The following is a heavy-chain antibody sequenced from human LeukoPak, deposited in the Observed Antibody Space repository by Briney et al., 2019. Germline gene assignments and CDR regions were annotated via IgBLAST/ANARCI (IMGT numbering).Heavy chain of an antibody. J-gene: IGHJ4*02. CDR3: AKDVKYNWNYIDY. Sequence: GGSLRLSCAASGFTFSGSAIHWVRQASGKGLEWVGRIRSRANTYATAYAASVKGRFTISRDDSKNTAYLQMNSLRAEDTAVYYCAKDVKYNWNYIDYWGQGTLVTVSS. D-gene: IGHD1-20*01. V-gene: IGHV3-73*01. CDR2: IRSRANTYAT. CDR1: GFTFSGSA.